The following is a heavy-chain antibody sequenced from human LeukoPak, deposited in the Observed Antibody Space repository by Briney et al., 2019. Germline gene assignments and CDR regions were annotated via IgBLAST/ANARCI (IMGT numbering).Heavy chain of an antibody. Sequence: SETLSLTCAVHGVSFRAHYWSWIRQSPGKGLEWLGETNPGGQTNYNPSIKSRVTISVGPSENRFSLRLKSVTAADTAVYFCARIRCGHSDEICYNYWGRGTLVTVSS. V-gene: IGHV4-34*01. CDR3: ARIRCGHSDEICYNY. D-gene: IGHD2-2*02. J-gene: IGHJ4*02. CDR2: TNPGGQT. CDR1: GVSFRAHY.